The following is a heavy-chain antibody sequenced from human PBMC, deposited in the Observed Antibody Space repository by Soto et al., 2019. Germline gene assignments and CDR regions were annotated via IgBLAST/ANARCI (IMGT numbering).Heavy chain of an antibody. Sequence: SVKVSCKTSRYIFTGYYMHWVRQAPGQGLEWMGWINPNSGDTNYAQRFKGRVSMTSDTSINTAYLELSRLRPGDTAVFFCARSHSAYHYHAMDAWGQGTTVTVSS. CDR2: INPNSGDT. V-gene: IGHV1-2*02. CDR1: RYIFTGYY. J-gene: IGHJ6*02. CDR3: ARSHSAYHYHAMDA.